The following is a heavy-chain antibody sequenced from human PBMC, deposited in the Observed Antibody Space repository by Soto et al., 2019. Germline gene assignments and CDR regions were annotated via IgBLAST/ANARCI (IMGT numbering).Heavy chain of an antibody. D-gene: IGHD3-16*01. J-gene: IGHJ6*02. Sequence: GGSLRLSCAASGFTFSSYSMNWVRQAPGKGLEWVSSISSSSSYIYYADSVKGRFTISRDNAKNSLYLQMNSLRSEDTAVYYCAARKKRGIGDVWGQGTTVTVSS. CDR3: AARKKRGIGDV. CDR2: ISSSSSYI. V-gene: IGHV3-21*04. CDR1: GFTFSSYS.